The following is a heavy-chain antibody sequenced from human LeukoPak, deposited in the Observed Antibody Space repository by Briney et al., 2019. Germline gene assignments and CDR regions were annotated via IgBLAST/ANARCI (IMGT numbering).Heavy chain of an antibody. CDR3: ARGGYYGLGNDFRFDP. J-gene: IGHJ5*02. V-gene: IGHV4-39*07. CDR2: IYYSGST. Sequence: SETLSLTCTVSGGAINSSSYNWGWIRQPPGKGLEWIGSIYYSGSTYYNPSLKSRVTISVDTSKNQFSLKLRSVTAADTAVYYCARGGYYGLGNDFRFDPWGQGTLVTVSS. D-gene: IGHD3-10*01. CDR1: GGAINSSSYN.